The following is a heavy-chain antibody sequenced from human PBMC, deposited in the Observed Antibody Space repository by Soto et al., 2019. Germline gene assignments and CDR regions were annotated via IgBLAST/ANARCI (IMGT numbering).Heavy chain of an antibody. CDR2: ISWSGDNM. CDR1: GFTFDDYA. D-gene: IGHD4-4*01. Sequence: QLVESGGGLVQPGRSLRLSCAASGFTFDDYAMHWVRQAPGKGLEWVSGISWSGDNMAYADSVKGRVITSRDNVKNSLYLKMNRLRVEDTALYHCVKVSYSSLTTLGSAFDVWGQGTMVTVS. V-gene: IGHV3-9*01. J-gene: IGHJ3*01. CDR3: VKVSYSSLTTLGSAFDV.